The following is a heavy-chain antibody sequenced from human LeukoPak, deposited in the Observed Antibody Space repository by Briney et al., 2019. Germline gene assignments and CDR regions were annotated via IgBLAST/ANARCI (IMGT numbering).Heavy chain of an antibody. CDR3: ARGGSDYTNYYFDY. CDR1: GLTFSDHY. Sequence: TGRSLRLSCAASGLTFSDHYMDWVRQAPGKGLEWVGRIRNKASTYTTQYAASVKGRFTISRDDSKNSLYLQMNSLKTEDTAMYYCARGGSDYTNYYFDYWGQGTLVTVSS. D-gene: IGHD4-11*01. CDR2: IRNKASTYTT. J-gene: IGHJ4*02. V-gene: IGHV3-72*01.